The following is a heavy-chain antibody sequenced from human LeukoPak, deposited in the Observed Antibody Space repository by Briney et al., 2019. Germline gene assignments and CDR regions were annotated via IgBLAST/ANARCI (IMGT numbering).Heavy chain of an antibody. J-gene: IGHJ3*02. D-gene: IGHD5-12*01. V-gene: IGHV3-33*01. CDR1: GFTFSSYG. CDR2: IWYDGSNK. CDR3: ARDTDIVATIPSGAFDI. Sequence: GGSLRLSCAASGFTFSSYGMHWVRQAPGKGLEWVAVIWYDGSNKYYVDSVKGRFTISRDNSKNTLYLQMNSLRVEDTALYYCARDTDIVATIPSGAFDIWGQGTMVTVSS.